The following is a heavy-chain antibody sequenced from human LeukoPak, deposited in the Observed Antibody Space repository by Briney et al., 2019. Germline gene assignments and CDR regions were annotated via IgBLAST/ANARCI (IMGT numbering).Heavy chain of an antibody. D-gene: IGHD5-24*01. CDR2: INSDGTST. J-gene: IGHJ4*02. CDR1: GFPFSRDW. V-gene: IGHV3-74*01. CDR3: ARMASGVTGY. Sequence: GGSLRLSCAASGFPFSRDWMHWVRQAPGKGLVWVSRINSDGTSTIYADSVKGRFTISRDNAKNTLYLQMNSLRAEDAAVYYCARMASGVTGYWGQGTLDTVSS.